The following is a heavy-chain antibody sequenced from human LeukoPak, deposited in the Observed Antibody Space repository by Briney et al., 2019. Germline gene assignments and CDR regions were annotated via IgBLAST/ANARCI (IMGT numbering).Heavy chain of an antibody. CDR1: GLNFSDYY. D-gene: IGHD7-27*01. CDR2: TSSSGGTI. CDR3: ARHVSPLAHWVWYCLL. J-gene: IGHJ2*01. V-gene: IGHV3-11*01. Sequence: PGGSLRLSCAASGLNFSDYYMSWIRQAPGRGMEWVAYTSSSGGTIYYADSVKGRFTISRDSAKKSLYLQMNSLRADDTAVYYCARHVSPLAHWVWYCLLWGRDTLVSVS.